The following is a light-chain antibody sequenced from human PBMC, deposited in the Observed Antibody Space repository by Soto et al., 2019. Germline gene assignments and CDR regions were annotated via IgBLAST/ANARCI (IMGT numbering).Light chain of an antibody. V-gene: IGLV2-14*02. CDR2: EGI. J-gene: IGLJ1*01. CDR3: QSYDSSLSGYV. Sequence: QSVLTQPASVSGSPGQSITISCTGTSSDIGTYNLVSWYQHYPGKAPKLMIYEGIKRPSGVSNRFSGSKSGTSVSLAITGLQSDDEADYYCQSYDSSLSGYVFGTGTKVTVL. CDR1: SSDIGTYNL.